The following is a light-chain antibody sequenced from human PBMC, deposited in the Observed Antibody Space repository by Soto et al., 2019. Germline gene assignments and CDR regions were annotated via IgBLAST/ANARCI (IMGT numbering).Light chain of an antibody. CDR2: AAS. Sequence: DIQMTQSPSSLSASVGDRVTITCRASQNIGTFLTWFQQRPGKGPKVLIYAASSLSSGVPSRFSGSGSGTDFTLTISSLQPEDFATYYCQQYSSNPYTFGQGTKVEI. V-gene: IGKV1-39*01. CDR1: QNIGTF. CDR3: QQYSSNPYT. J-gene: IGKJ2*01.